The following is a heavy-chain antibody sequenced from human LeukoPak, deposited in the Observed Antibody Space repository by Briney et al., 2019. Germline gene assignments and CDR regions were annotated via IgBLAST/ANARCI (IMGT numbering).Heavy chain of an antibody. Sequence: GASVKVSCKASGGTFSSYAISWVRQAPGQGLEWMGRIIPIFGTANYAQKFQGRVTITADESTSTAYMELSSLRSEDTAVYYCARLLGYCSSTSCSGSDYWGQGTLVTVSS. CDR2: IIPIFGTA. CDR3: ARLLGYCSSTSCSGSDY. CDR1: GGTFSSYA. V-gene: IGHV1-69*13. D-gene: IGHD2-2*01. J-gene: IGHJ4*02.